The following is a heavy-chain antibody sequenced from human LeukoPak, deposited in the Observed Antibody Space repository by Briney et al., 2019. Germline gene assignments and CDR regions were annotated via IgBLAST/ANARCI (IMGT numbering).Heavy chain of an antibody. CDR3: AVPPATQYYFDY. CDR2: IIPIFGTA. CDR1: GGTLSSYA. D-gene: IGHD1-26*01. V-gene: IGHV1-69*13. Sequence: GASVKVSCKASGGTLSSYAISWVRQAPGQGLEWMGGIIPIFGTANYAQKFQGRVTITADESTSTAYMELSSLRSEDTAVYYCAVPPATQYYFDYWGQGTLVTVSS. J-gene: IGHJ4*02.